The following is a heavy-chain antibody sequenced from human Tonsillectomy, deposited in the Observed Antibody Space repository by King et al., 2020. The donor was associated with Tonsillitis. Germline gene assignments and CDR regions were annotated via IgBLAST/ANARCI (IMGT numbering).Heavy chain of an antibody. CDR1: GFTFSSYW. D-gene: IGHD3-22*01. CDR2: INSDGSNT. Sequence: VQLVESGGGLVQPGGSLRLSCAASGFTFSSYWMHWVRQAPGKGLVWVSRINSDGSNTTYADSVKGRFTISRDNAKNTLHLQMNSLRAEDTAVYYCTRGLVHYYDTSGCNWFDPWGQGTLVTVSS. V-gene: IGHV3-74*01. CDR3: TRGLVHYYDTSGCNWFDP. J-gene: IGHJ5*02.